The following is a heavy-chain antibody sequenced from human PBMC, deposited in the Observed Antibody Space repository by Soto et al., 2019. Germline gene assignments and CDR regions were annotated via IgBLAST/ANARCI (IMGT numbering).Heavy chain of an antibody. CDR3: TTEFDYYDSSGYSYATDY. CDR2: IKSKTDGGTT. J-gene: IGHJ4*02. V-gene: IGHV3-15*07. D-gene: IGHD3-22*01. Sequence: PGGSLRLSCAASGFPFSNAWMNWVRQAPGKGLEWVGRIKSKTDGGTTDYAAPVKGRFTISRDDSKDTLYLQMNSLKTEDTAVYYCTTEFDYYDSSGYSYATDYWGQGALDTVSS. CDR1: GFPFSNAW.